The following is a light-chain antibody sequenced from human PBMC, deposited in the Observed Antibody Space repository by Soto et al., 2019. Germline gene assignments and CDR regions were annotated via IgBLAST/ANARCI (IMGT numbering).Light chain of an antibody. V-gene: IGKV1-5*01. Sequence: DIKMTQSPSTLSASVGDRVTIPCRASQSISSWLAWYQQKPGKAPKLLIYDASSLESGVPSRFSGSGSGTEFTLTISSLQPDDFATYYCQQYNSYSPVLTFGGGTKVDI. CDR2: DAS. CDR1: QSISSW. CDR3: QQYNSYSPVLT. J-gene: IGKJ4*01.